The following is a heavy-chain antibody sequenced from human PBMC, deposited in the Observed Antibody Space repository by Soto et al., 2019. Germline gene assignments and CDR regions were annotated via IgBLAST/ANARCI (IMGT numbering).Heavy chain of an antibody. J-gene: IGHJ6*02. D-gene: IGHD6-6*01. CDR1: GFTFRGYG. V-gene: IGHV3-30*03. CDR3: ARDRSSSSEMGMDV. Sequence: QVQLVESGGGVVQPGRSLRLSCAASGFTFRGYGMHWVRQAPGKGLEWVAVISYDGSNKYYADSVKGRFTISRDNSKNTLSLQMNSLRVEDTAVYYCARDRSSSSEMGMDVWAQGTTVTVSS. CDR2: ISYDGSNK.